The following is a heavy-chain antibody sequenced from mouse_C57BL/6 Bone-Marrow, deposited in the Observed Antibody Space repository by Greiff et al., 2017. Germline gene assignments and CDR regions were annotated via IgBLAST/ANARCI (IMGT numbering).Heavy chain of an antibody. D-gene: IGHD1-1*01. CDR3: ARAYGSSPYYFDY. J-gene: IGHJ2*01. Sequence: VKLQQSGAELVMPGASVKLSCKAPGYTFTSYWMPWVKQRTGQGLEWIGEIDPSDSSTNYTQKFKGKSTLPVDKSSSTAYMQLSSLTSEDSEVYYCARAYGSSPYYFDYWGQGTTLTVSS. CDR1: GYTFTSYW. V-gene: IGHV1-69*01. CDR2: IDPSDSST.